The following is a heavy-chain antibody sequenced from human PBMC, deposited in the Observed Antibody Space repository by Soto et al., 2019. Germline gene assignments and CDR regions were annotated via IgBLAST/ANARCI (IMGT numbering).Heavy chain of an antibody. CDR3: AKMRGSKMGHWCFDF. V-gene: IGHV3-23*01. D-gene: IGHD2-8*01. Sequence: EVQLLESGGGSIQPGGSLRLSCAASGFTFSNYAMSWVRQAPGKGLEWVSALNGNGVATFYADSVKGRFTISRDNSKNTLYVQMNNLRDEDTAVYFCAKMRGSKMGHWCFDFWGRGTLVTVSS. J-gene: IGHJ2*01. CDR1: GFTFSNYA. CDR2: LNGNGVAT.